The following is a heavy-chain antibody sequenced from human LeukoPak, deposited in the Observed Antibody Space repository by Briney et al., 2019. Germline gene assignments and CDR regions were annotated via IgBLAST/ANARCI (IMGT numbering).Heavy chain of an antibody. CDR3: AREDSGSYYNYYYFYMDV. D-gene: IGHD3-10*01. V-gene: IGHV4-4*07. J-gene: IGHJ6*03. Sequence: GSLRLSCTVSGFSVSDNSMSWVRQPAGKGLEWIGRIYPSGNTNYNPSLKSRVTLSVDTSKTQFSLRLSSVTAADTAVYYCAREDSGSYYNYYYFYMDVWGKGTTVTITS. CDR1: GFSVSDNS. CDR2: IYPSGNT.